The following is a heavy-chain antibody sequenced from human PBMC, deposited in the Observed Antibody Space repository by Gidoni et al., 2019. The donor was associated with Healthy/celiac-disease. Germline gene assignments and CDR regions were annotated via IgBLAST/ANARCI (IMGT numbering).Heavy chain of an antibody. J-gene: IGHJ6*03. Sequence: QVQLVQSGAEVKKPGSSVKVSCKASGGTFSSYAISWVRQAPGQGLEWMGGIIPICGTANYAQKFQGRVTITADESMSTAYMELSSLRSEDTAVYYCARDGGYDLYADYYYYYMDVWGKGTTVTVSS. CDR3: ARDGGYDLYADYYYYYMDV. CDR1: GGTFSSYA. CDR2: IIPICGTA. V-gene: IGHV1-69*01. D-gene: IGHD5-12*01.